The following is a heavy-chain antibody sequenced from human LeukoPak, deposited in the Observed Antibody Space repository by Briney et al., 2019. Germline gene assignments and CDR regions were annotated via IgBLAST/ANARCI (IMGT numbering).Heavy chain of an antibody. CDR3: ARDIGGGWFPHHLD. Sequence: GGSLRLSCAASGFTVSSNYMSWVRQAPGKGLEWVSVIYSGGSTYYAGSVKGRFTISRDNSKSTLYLQMNSLRAEDTAVYYCARDIGGGWFPHHLDWGQGTLVTVSS. J-gene: IGHJ4*02. CDR1: GFTVSSNY. V-gene: IGHV3-66*01. CDR2: IYSGGST. D-gene: IGHD6-19*01.